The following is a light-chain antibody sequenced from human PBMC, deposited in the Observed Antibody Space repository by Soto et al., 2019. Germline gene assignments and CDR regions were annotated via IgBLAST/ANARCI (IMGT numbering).Light chain of an antibody. J-gene: IGKJ1*01. V-gene: IGKV3-20*01. CDR1: QSVRSNY. CDR3: QQYRDLPQT. CDR2: NSS. Sequence: ETVLTQSPGTLSLSPGERATLSCRASQSVRSNYLAWYQQKPGQAPRLLIYNSSTWATDIPDRFSGSGSGTDFTLTISRLEPEDFALYYCQQYRDLPQTFGQGTKV.